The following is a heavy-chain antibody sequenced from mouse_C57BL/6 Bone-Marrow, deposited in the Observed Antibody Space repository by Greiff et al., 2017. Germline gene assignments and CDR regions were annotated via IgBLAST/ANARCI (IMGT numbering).Heavy chain of an antibody. Sequence: QVQLQQPGAELVKPGASVKLSCKASGYTFTSYWMHWVKQRPGQGLEWIGMIHPNSGSTNYNEKFKSKATLTVDKSSSTAYMQRSSLTSEDSAVYYCAREGYYYYAMDYWGQGTSVTVSS. CDR3: AREGYYYYAMDY. CDR2: IHPNSGST. V-gene: IGHV1-64*01. J-gene: IGHJ4*01. D-gene: IGHD1-1*01. CDR1: GYTFTSYW.